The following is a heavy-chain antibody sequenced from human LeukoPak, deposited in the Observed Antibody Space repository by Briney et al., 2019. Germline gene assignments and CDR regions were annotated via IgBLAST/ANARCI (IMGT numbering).Heavy chain of an antibody. CDR2: ISSSSSSII. J-gene: IGHJ4*02. V-gene: IGHV3-48*01. CDR1: GFTFSSYS. D-gene: IGHD6-13*01. Sequence: GGSLRLSCAASGFTFSSYSMNWVRQAPGKGLEWVSYISSSSSSIIYYADSVKGRFTISRDNAKNSLYLQMNSLRAEDTAVYYCARAGISGSWYILSAVDYWGQGTLVTVSS. CDR3: ARAGISGSWYILSAVDY.